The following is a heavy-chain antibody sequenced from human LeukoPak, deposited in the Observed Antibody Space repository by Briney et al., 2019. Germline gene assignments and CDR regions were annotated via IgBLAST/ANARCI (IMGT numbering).Heavy chain of an antibody. D-gene: IGHD3-10*01. CDR3: ARLSITMVRGYYYYYMDV. J-gene: IGHJ6*03. CDR1: GYSISSGYY. CDR2: IYHSGST. Sequence: SETLSLTCTVSGYSISSGYYWGWIRQPPGKGLEWIGSIYHSGSTQYNPSLKSRVTISVDTSKNQFSLKLSSVTAADTAVYYCARLSITMVRGYYYYYMDVWGKGTTVTVSS. V-gene: IGHV4-38-2*02.